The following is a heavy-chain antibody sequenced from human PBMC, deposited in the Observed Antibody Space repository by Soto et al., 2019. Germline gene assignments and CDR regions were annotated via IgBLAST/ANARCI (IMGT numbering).Heavy chain of an antibody. Sequence: QVQLVQSGAEVKKPGSSVKVSCKASGGTFSSFAINWVRQAPGQGLEWMGGIIPIFGTANYTQKFRGRVTITADQYTKTAYLDLSSLRSQDTAVYFCARVAGGSYSIKNWFAPWGQGTLVTVSS. CDR3: ARVAGGSYSIKNWFAP. D-gene: IGHD1-26*01. CDR1: GGTFSSFA. J-gene: IGHJ5*02. CDR2: IIPIFGTA. V-gene: IGHV1-69*01.